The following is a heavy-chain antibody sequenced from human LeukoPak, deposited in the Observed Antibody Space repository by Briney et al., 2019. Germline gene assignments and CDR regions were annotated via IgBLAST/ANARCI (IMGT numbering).Heavy chain of an antibody. J-gene: IGHJ4*02. Sequence: PGGSRRLSCAASGFTFSSYGMHWVRQAPGKGLEWVAFIRYDGSNKYYADSVKGRFTISRDNSKNTLYLQMNSLRAEDTAAYYCAKDRAAYSSSWYDYLDYWGQGTLVTVSS. V-gene: IGHV3-30*02. CDR3: AKDRAAYSSSWYDYLDY. D-gene: IGHD6-13*01. CDR1: GFTFSSYG. CDR2: IRYDGSNK.